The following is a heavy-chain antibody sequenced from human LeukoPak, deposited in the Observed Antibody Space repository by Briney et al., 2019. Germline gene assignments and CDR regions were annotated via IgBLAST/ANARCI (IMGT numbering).Heavy chain of an antibody. CDR1: GFTFSGHW. V-gene: IGHV3-7*01. J-gene: IGHJ4*02. Sequence: TAGSLTLSCAASGFTFSGHWMSWVRQAPGKGLEWVANINQGGSDKYYVDSVKGRFTISRDNANNLLYLQMNSLRGEDTAVYYCTRDRSRAEDDWGQGTLVTVSS. CDR2: INQGGSDK. D-gene: IGHD1-14*01. CDR3: TRDRSRAEDD.